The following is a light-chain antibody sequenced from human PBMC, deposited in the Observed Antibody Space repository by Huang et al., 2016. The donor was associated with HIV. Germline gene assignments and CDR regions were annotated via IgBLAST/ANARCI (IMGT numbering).Light chain of an antibody. CDR1: QGIMNH. V-gene: IGKV1-16*02. Sequence: IQLTQSPSSLSASVGDTVTITCRASQGIMNHLALFQQKPGKAPKSLIYAASNLQSGVPSKFSGSGSGTDFTLTIDSLQPEDFATYYCQQYNTYPVTFGGGTKVEIK. J-gene: IGKJ4*01. CDR2: AAS. CDR3: QQYNTYPVT.